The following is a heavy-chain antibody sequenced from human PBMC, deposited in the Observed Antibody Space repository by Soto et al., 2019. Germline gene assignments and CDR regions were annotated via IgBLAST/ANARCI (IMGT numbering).Heavy chain of an antibody. V-gene: IGHV3-30*18. D-gene: IGHD1-26*01. Sequence: GGSLRLSCAASRFTFSSYGMHWVRQAPGKGLEWVAVISYDGSNKYYADSVKGRFTISRDNSKNTVYLQMNSLRTEDTAVYYCAKLLLLGAIPSPSTPLKTDYWGQGTLVTVSS. J-gene: IGHJ4*02. CDR3: AKLLLLGAIPSPSTPLKTDY. CDR1: RFTFSSYG. CDR2: ISYDGSNK.